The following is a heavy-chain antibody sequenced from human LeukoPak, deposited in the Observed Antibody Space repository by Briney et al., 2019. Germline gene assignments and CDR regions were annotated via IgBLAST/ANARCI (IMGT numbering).Heavy chain of an antibody. CDR3: ARKGGSKVRGVIMDAFDM. CDR2: ISRSGDYT. V-gene: IGHV3-11*03. Sequence: NPGGSLRLSCAASGFTFSDYSMNWIRQAPGKGLEWVSHISRSGDYTSYADSVKGRLTISRDNAKNSLYLQMNSLRAEDTAVYYCARKGGSKVRGVIMDAFDMWGQGTMVTVSS. CDR1: GFTFSDYS. J-gene: IGHJ3*02. D-gene: IGHD3-10*01.